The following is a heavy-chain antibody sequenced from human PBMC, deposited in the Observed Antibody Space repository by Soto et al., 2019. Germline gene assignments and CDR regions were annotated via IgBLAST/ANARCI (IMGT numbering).Heavy chain of an antibody. Sequence: ASVKVSCKASGYTFTSYDINWVRQATGQGLERMGWMNPNSGNTGYAQKFQGRVTMTGNTSISTAYMELSSLRSEDTAVYYCARAIDRAVDTAMVPNYYYNYMDVWGKGTTVTVSS. CDR3: ARAIDRAVDTAMVPNYYYNYMDV. CDR2: MNPNSGNT. V-gene: IGHV1-8*01. CDR1: GYTFTSYD. J-gene: IGHJ6*03. D-gene: IGHD5-18*01.